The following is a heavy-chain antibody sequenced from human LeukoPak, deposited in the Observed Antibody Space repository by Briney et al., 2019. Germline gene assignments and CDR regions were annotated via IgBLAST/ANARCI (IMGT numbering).Heavy chain of an antibody. Sequence: SETLSLTCAVYGGSFSGYYWSWIRQPPGKGLEWIGEINHSGGTNYNPSLKSRVTISVDTSKNQFSLKLSSVTAADTAVYYCARVLGAFDIWGQGTMVTVSS. CDR1: GGSFSGYY. D-gene: IGHD4/OR15-4a*01. J-gene: IGHJ3*02. CDR2: INHSGGT. V-gene: IGHV4-34*01. CDR3: ARVLGAFDI.